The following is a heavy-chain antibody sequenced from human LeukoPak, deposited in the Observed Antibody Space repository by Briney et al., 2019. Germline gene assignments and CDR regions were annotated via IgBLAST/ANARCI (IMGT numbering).Heavy chain of an antibody. CDR3: ARAPGGYSYGTPNFDY. D-gene: IGHD5-18*01. J-gene: IGHJ4*02. CDR1: GFPFSSYE. CDR2: ISSSGSTI. V-gene: IGHV3-48*03. Sequence: GSLRLSCAASGFPFSSYEMNWVRQAPGKGLEWVSYISSSGSTIYYADSVKGRFTISRDNAKNSLYLQMNSLRAEDTAVYYCARAPGGYSYGTPNFDYWGQGTLVTVSS.